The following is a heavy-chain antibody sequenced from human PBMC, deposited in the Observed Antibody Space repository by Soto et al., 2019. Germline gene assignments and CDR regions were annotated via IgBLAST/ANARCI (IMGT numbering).Heavy chain of an antibody. J-gene: IGHJ4*02. CDR1: GFTFSSYW. CDR3: ARASPGYFDY. Sequence: GESLKISCAASGFTFSSYWMSWVRQAPGKGLEWVANIKQDGSEKYYVDSVKGRFTISRDNAKNSLYLQMNSLRAEDTAVYYCARASPGYFDYWGQGTLVTVSS. V-gene: IGHV3-7*03. CDR2: IKQDGSEK.